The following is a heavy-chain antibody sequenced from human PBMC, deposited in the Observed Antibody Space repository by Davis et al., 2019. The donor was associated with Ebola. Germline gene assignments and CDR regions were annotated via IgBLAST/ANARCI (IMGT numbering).Heavy chain of an antibody. CDR2: ISWNSGTL. D-gene: IGHD5-18*01. Sequence: SLKISCAASGFTFHDYAMHWVRQAPGKGLEWVSGISWNSGTLGYADSVKGRFIISRDNAKNSLYLQMNSLTAEDTAVYYCASPNIYSYGFDTFDIWGQGTRVTVSS. J-gene: IGHJ3*02. V-gene: IGHV3-9*01. CDR3: ASPNIYSYGFDTFDI. CDR1: GFTFHDYA.